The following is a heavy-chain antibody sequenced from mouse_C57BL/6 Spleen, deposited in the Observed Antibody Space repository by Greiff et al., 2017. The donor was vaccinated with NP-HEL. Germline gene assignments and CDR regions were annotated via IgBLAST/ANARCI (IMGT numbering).Heavy chain of an antibody. D-gene: IGHD1-1*01. CDR1: GYTFTSYD. V-gene: IGHV1-85*01. CDR3: ASTDYFDY. Sequence: VQLQESGPELVKPGASVKLSCKASGYTFTSYDINWVKQRPGQGLEWIGWIYPRDGSTKYNEKFKGKATLTVDTSSSTAYMELHSLTSEDSAVYFCASTDYFDYWGQGTTLTVSS. CDR2: IYPRDGST. J-gene: IGHJ2*01.